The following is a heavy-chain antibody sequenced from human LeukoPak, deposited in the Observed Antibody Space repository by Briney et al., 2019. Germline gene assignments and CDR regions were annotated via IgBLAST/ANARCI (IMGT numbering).Heavy chain of an antibody. V-gene: IGHV5-51*01. CDR3: ARSRITMVRGVIITSNWFDP. CDR1: GYSFTSYW. Sequence: GESLKISCKGSGYSFTSYWIGWVRQMPGKGLEWMGIIYPGDSDTRYSPSFQGQVTISADKSISTAYLQWSSLKASDTAMYYCARSRITMVRGVIITSNWFDPWGQGTLVTVSS. CDR2: IYPGDSDT. D-gene: IGHD3-10*01. J-gene: IGHJ5*02.